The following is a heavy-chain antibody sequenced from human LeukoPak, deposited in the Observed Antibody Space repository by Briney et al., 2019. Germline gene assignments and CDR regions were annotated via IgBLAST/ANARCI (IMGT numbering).Heavy chain of an antibody. CDR2: IYHSGST. D-gene: IGHD5-18*01. V-gene: IGHV4-38-2*02. CDR1: GYSISSGYY. J-gene: IGHJ4*02. Sequence: SETLSLTCTVSGYSISSGYYWGWIRQPPGKGLEWIGSIYHSGSTYYNPSLKSRVTISVDTSKNQFSLKLSSVTAADTAVYYCARVSGYSYGPTGYWGQGALVTVSS. CDR3: ARVSGYSYGPTGY.